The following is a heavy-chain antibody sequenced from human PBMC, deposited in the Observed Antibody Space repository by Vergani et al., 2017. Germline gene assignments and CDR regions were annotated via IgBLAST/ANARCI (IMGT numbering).Heavy chain of an antibody. CDR1: GGSINTGAYY. J-gene: IGHJ6*01. Sequence: QVQLQESGPRLVRPSQTLSLTCTVSGGSINTGAYYWSWIRQPAGKGLEWIGRVYTSGMTNYNPSLKSRVTILVDRSKRQLYLKLTSVTAGDTAVYYCARELSYYYGSGDADYNPCYDEGMDVWGAGTADAVSS. CDR3: ARELSYYYGSGDADYNPCYDEGMDV. V-gene: IGHV4-61*02. CDR2: VYTSGMT. D-gene: IGHD3-10*01.